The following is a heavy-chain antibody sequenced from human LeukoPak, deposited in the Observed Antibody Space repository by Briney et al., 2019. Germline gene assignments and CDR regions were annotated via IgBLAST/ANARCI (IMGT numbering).Heavy chain of an antibody. J-gene: IGHJ5*02. Sequence: GSLRLSCAASGFTFSNYWMSWIRQPPGKGLEWIGEINHSGSTNYNPSLKSRVTISVDTSKNQFSLKLSSVTAADTAVYYCARGQGCSSTSCYTHWFDPWGQGTLVTVSS. D-gene: IGHD2-2*02. CDR1: GFTFSNYW. CDR3: ARGQGCSSTSCYTHWFDP. CDR2: INHSGST. V-gene: IGHV4-34*01.